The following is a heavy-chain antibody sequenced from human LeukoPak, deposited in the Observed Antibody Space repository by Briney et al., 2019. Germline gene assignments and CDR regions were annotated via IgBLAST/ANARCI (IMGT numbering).Heavy chain of an antibody. J-gene: IGHJ5*02. CDR3: ARDSPDCGSTTCYKDWFDP. D-gene: IGHD2-2*02. Sequence: SSETLSLTCTVSGGSISSGTYYWGWIRQPPGKGLQWIGSGGSTYYNPSLQSRVTISVDTSKNHFSLKLSSVTAADTAVYYCARDSPDCGSTTCYKDWFDPWGQGTLVTVSS. V-gene: IGHV4-39*07. CDR1: GGSISSGTYY. CDR2: GGST.